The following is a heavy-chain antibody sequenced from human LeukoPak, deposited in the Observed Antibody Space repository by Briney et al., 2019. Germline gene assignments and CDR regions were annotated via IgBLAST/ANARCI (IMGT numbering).Heavy chain of an antibody. V-gene: IGHV3-30*18. J-gene: IGHJ5*01. CDR1: GFTFSNYG. CDR2: ISFDGSKK. Sequence: GGSLRLSCAASGFTFSNYGFHWVRQAPGKGLEWVALISFDGSKKYFADSVKGRFTFSRDNSKNTLYLQMNSLRGEDTAVYYCAKDWNNWFDSWGQGTLVTVSS. CDR3: AKDWNNWFDS. D-gene: IGHD1-1*01.